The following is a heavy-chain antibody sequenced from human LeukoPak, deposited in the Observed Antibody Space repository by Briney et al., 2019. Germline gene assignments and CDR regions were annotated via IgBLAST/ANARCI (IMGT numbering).Heavy chain of an antibody. CDR1: GTTISSGAYS. Sequence: SETLSLTCTVSGTTISSGAYSWSWLGQHPGQDLEWIAYIYYSGNTYYNPSLKRRVTISVDTSKNQFSLKLSSVTAADTAVYYCSRTITIFGALGYFDYWGQGTLVTVSS. CDR3: SRTITIFGALGYFDY. CDR2: IYYSGNT. V-gene: IGHV4-31*03. J-gene: IGHJ4*02. D-gene: IGHD3-3*01.